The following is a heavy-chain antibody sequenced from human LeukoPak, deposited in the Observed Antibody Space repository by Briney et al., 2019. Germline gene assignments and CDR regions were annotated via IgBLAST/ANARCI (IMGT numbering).Heavy chain of an antibody. V-gene: IGHV3-74*01. CDR3: AELTSMVEQY. D-gene: IGHD3-10*01. CDR1: GLTLSSYW. Sequence: PGGSLRLSCAASGLTLSSYWMHWVRHAPGKGLVWVSRINSDGSSTRYADSVKGRLTISRDNAKNTLYLQMNSLRAEDTAVYYCAELTSMVEQYWGQGTLVTVSS. CDR2: INSDGSST. J-gene: IGHJ4*02.